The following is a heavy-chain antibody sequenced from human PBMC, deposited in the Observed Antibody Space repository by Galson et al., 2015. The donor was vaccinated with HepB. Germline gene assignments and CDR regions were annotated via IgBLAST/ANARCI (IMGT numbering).Heavy chain of an antibody. D-gene: IGHD5-12*01. J-gene: IGHJ5*02. CDR1: GYSFTSCS. CDR3: ARSRGYSDYDYHH. Sequence: SVKVSCKASGYSFTSCSIHWVRQAPGQGLEWMGWINAGYGNTKYSQKFQGRVTLTRDTSASTVHMELSSLRPEDTAVYYCARSRGYSDYDYHHWGQGTLVTVSS. V-gene: IGHV1-3*01. CDR2: INAGYGNT.